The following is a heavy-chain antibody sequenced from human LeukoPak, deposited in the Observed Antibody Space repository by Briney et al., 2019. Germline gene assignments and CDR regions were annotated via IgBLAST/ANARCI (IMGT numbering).Heavy chain of an antibody. CDR2: FYYSGTT. D-gene: IGHD4-17*01. CDR3: ARGYYGDYPRNFGY. CDR1: GDSISSSSYY. J-gene: IGHJ4*02. V-gene: IGHV4-39*01. Sequence: SETLSLTCTVSGDSISSSSYYWVRIRQPPGKGRERIGSFYYSGTTYYNPSLKSRVTISVDTSKNQFSLKLSSVTAADAAVFYCARGYYGDYPRNFGYWGQGTLVTVSS.